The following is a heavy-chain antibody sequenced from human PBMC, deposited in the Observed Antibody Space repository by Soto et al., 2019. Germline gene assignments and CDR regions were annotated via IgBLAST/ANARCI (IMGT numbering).Heavy chain of an antibody. D-gene: IGHD1-1*01. CDR3: ARTCLCGFTRSIFRSKLEDYYYYYDLDV. V-gene: IGHV3-33*01. Sequence: PGGSLRLPCTASVFTVSSSGKHWVRQAPGKGLEWVAGIGYDGSYKDCADSVKGRFTISRDTSKNTPYLQMNSLRAEDTAVHHCARTCLCGFTRSIFRSKLEDYYYYYDLDVWGQGTTVTVSS. CDR1: VFTVSSSG. CDR2: IGYDGSYK. J-gene: IGHJ6*02.